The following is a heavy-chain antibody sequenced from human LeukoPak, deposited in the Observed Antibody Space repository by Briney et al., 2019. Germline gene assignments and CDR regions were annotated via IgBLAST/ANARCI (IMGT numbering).Heavy chain of an antibody. V-gene: IGHV4-34*01. CDR2: ISYSGTT. D-gene: IGHD5-24*01. J-gene: IGHJ4*02. CDR1: DGSFTGYY. Sequence: PSETLSLTCVVYDGSFTGYYWSWIRQPPGKEMEWIGTISYSGTTDYTPSLESRVNIALVTSKNQVSLKLSSVSATDTAVYYCAREGLVATIEYWGQGTLVTVSS. CDR3: AREGLVATIEY.